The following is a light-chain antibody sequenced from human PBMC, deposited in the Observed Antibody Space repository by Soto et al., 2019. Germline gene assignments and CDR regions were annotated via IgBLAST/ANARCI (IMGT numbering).Light chain of an antibody. Sequence: DIQITQSPSSVSASVGDRVTVTCRTRRNASSWLAWYQQTPGKAPKLMIHGASTLQRGVPSRFSGSGSGTDFTLTISSLQPDDFATYYCQQYISDSHYTFGPGTKVDIK. J-gene: IGKJ2*01. CDR2: GAS. V-gene: IGKV1-12*01. CDR1: RNASSW. CDR3: QQYISDSHYT.